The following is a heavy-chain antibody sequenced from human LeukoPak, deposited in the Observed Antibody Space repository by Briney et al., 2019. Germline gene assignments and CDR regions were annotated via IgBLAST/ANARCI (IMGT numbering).Heavy chain of an antibody. Sequence: SETLSLTCAVSGASLSSTNWWNWVRQPPGKGLEWLGEIYHSGSTNYNPSLKSRVTMSVDKSKNQFSLKLSSVTAADTAVYYCARVQSAAAGGFDYWGQGTLVTVSS. CDR2: IYHSGST. V-gene: IGHV4-4*02. D-gene: IGHD6-13*01. J-gene: IGHJ4*02. CDR3: ARVQSAAAGGFDY. CDR1: GASLSSTNW.